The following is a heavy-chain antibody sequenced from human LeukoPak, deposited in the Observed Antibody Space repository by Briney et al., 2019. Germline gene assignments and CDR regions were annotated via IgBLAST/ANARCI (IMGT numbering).Heavy chain of an antibody. CDR3: AKLVGTTQVGDY. V-gene: IGHV3-23*01. J-gene: IGHJ4*02. Sequence: GGSLRLSCSASGLDFRNYAMNWVRQAPGKGLEWVSSISSSGSGTYYADSVKGRFTISRDNSKNTLYLQMNSLRAGDTAIYYCAKLVGTTQVGDYWGQGTLVTVSS. CDR1: GLDFRNYA. D-gene: IGHD1-26*01. CDR2: ISSSGSGT.